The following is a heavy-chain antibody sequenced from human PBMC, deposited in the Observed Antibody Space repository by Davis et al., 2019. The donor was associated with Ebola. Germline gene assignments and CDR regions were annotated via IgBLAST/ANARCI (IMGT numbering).Heavy chain of an antibody. CDR1: GGSFSGFH. CDR3: ATDYGAS. D-gene: IGHD4-17*01. V-gene: IGHV4-34*01. Sequence: SETLSLTCAVYGGSFSGFHWNWIRQHPGKGLDWIGDINHRGSTNYNPSLKSRVTISLDTSKNQFSLRLTSVTAADTAVYYCATDYGASWGQGTLVTVSS. CDR2: INHRGST. J-gene: IGHJ4*02.